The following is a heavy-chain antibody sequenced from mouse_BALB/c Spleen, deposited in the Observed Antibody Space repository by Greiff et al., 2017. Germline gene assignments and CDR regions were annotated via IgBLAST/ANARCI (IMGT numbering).Heavy chain of an antibody. CDR1: GYTFTDYW. V-gene: IGHV1-69*01. CDR3: ASLSSPFAY. J-gene: IGHJ3*01. Sequence: VQLQQPGAELVMPGASVKMSCKASGYTFTDYWMHWVKQRPGQGLEWIGAIDTSDSYTSYNQKFKGKATLTVDESSSTAYMQLSSLTSEDSAVYYCASLSSPFAYWGQGTLVTVSA. CDR2: IDTSDSYT. D-gene: IGHD6-1*01.